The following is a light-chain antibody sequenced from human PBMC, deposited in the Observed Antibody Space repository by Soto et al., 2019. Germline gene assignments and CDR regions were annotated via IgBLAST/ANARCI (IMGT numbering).Light chain of an antibody. J-gene: IGLJ2*01. Sequence: QSALTQPASVSGSPGQSITISCIGTRSDVGGYNYVSWYQQHPGQAPKVMIYEVGNRPSGVSNRFSGSKSGNTASLTISGLQAEDEADYYCSSYTSTSTSVVFGGGTKLTVL. V-gene: IGLV2-14*01. CDR2: EVG. CDR1: RSDVGGYNY. CDR3: SSYTSTSTSVV.